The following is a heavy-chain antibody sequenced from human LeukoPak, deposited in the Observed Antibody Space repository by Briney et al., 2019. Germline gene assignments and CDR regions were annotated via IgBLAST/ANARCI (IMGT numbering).Heavy chain of an antibody. J-gene: IGHJ5*02. CDR1: GFTFSSYW. V-gene: IGHV3-74*01. D-gene: IGHD1-26*01. Sequence: GGSLRLSCAASGFTFSSYWMHWVRQAPGKGLVWVSRINSDGSSTSYADSVKGRFTISRDNSKNTLYLKMNSLRAEDTAVYYCARGSGSYRSNWFDPWGQGTLVTVSS. CDR2: INSDGSST. CDR3: ARGSGSYRSNWFDP.